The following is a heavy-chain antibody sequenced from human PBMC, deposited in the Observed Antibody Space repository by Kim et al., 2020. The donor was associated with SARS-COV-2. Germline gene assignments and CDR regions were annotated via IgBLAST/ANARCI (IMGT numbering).Heavy chain of an antibody. CDR3: ATGPHYYDFWSGYYPPLY. CDR2: FDPEDGET. Sequence: ASVKVSCKVSGYTLTELSMHWVRQAPGKGLEWMGGFDPEDGETIYAQKFQGRVTMTEDTSTDTAYMELSSLRSEDTAVYYCATGPHYYDFWSGYYPPLYWGQGTLVTVSS. CDR1: GYTLTELS. J-gene: IGHJ4*02. D-gene: IGHD3-3*01. V-gene: IGHV1-24*01.